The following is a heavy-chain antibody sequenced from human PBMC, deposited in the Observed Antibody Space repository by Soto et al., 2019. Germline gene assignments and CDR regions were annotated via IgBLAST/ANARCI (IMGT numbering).Heavy chain of an antibody. CDR1: GGFVNSDTHS. Sequence: SETLSLTCTVSGGFVNSDTHSWSWIRQTPGKRLEWIGFIYSGGSTKNPSLRSRVTMSVDTSKNQFSLKLRSVIVADTAVYHCARFVRPCSATTCSTRADVWGQGITVTVSS. CDR2: IYSGGST. CDR3: ARFVRPCSATTCSTRADV. V-gene: IGHV4-61*01. D-gene: IGHD2-2*01. J-gene: IGHJ6*02.